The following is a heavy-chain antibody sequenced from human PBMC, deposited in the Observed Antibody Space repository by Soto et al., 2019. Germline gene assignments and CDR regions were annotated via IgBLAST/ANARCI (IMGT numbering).Heavy chain of an antibody. CDR1: GGTFSSYA. V-gene: IGHV1-69*12. CDR3: ARGRGSSSWYGYYGMDV. CDR2: IIPIFGTA. J-gene: IGHJ6*02. D-gene: IGHD6-13*01. Sequence: QVQLVQSGAEVKKPGSSVKVSCEASGGTFSSYAISWVRQAAGQGLEWMGGIIPIFGTANYAQKFQGRVTITADQSTSTAYMELSSLRSEDTAVYYCARGRGSSSWYGYYGMDVWGQGTTVTVSS.